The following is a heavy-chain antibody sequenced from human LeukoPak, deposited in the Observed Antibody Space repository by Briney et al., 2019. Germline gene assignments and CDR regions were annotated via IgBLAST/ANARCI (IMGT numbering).Heavy chain of an antibody. V-gene: IGHV4-39*01. CDR3: ASGDSSGYSYYFDY. CDR1: GGSISSSSHS. J-gene: IGHJ4*02. CDR2: IYYTGRT. Sequence: PSETLSLTCTVSGGSISSSSHSWGWIRQPPGKGLEWTGTIYYTGRTYYNPSLESRLTISVDTSKNQFSLKLSSVTAADTAVYYCASGDSSGYSYYFDYWGQGTLVTVSS. D-gene: IGHD3-22*01.